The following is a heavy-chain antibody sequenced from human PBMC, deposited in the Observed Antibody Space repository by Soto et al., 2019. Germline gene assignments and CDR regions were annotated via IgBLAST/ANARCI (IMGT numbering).Heavy chain of an antibody. D-gene: IGHD6-13*01. CDR2: IDPSDSQT. Sequence: GESLKISCNGSGYSFAGYWITWVRQKPGKGLEWMGRIDPSDSQTYYSPSFQGHVTISADKSIRIAYLQWSSLKASDTAMYYCARSSRINYYSGMDVWGQGTTVTVSS. V-gene: IGHV5-10-1*01. CDR1: GYSFAGYW. CDR3: ARSSRINYYSGMDV. J-gene: IGHJ6*02.